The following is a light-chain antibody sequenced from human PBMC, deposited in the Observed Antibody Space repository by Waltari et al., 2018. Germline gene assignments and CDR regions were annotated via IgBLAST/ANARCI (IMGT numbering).Light chain of an antibody. V-gene: IGLV2-14*01. Sequence: QSALTQPASVSGSPGQSITISCTGTTSDVGGYNFVSWYQQHPGIAPKLMIYDVNKRPSGVSNRLSGSKSGNTASLTISGLQAEDEADYYCSSYTSSATYVFGAGTKVTVL. J-gene: IGLJ1*01. CDR2: DVN. CDR3: SSYTSSATYV. CDR1: TSDVGGYNF.